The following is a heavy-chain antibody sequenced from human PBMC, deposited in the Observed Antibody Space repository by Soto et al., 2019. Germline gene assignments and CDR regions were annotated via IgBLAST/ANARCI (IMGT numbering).Heavy chain of an antibody. CDR2: ISSSSSYT. CDR3: ARDFAAGYCSSTSCYTGMDV. CDR1: GFTFSDYY. V-gene: IGHV3-11*06. J-gene: IGHJ6*02. D-gene: IGHD2-2*02. Sequence: KPGGSLRLSCAASGFTFSDYYMSWIRQAPGKGLEWVSYISSSSSYTNYADSVKGRFTISRDNAKNSLYLQMNSLRAEDTAVYYCARDFAAGYCSSTSCYTGMDVWGQGTTVTVSS.